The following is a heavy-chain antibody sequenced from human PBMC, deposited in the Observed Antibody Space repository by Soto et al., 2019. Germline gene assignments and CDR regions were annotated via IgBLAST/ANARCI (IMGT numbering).Heavy chain of an antibody. J-gene: IGHJ3*02. CDR3: ARTVPYYDFWSGYHDAFDI. D-gene: IGHD3-3*01. Sequence: SETLSLTCTVSGGSISSYYWSWIRQPPGKGLEWIGYIYYSGSTNYNPSLKSRVTISVDTSKNQFSLKLSSVTAADTAVYYCARTVPYYDFWSGYHDAFDIWGQGTMVTVSS. CDR2: IYYSGST. CDR1: GGSISSYY. V-gene: IGHV4-59*01.